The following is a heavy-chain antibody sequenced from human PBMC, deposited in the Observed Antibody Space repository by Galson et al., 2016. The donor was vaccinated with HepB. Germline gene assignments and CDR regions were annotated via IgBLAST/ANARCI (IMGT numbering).Heavy chain of an antibody. CDR2: IYSGGTT. CDR1: GFSVGSNY. J-gene: IGHJ1*01. CDR3: SAHPAAVVP. Sequence: SLRLSCAASGFSVGSNYMKWVRQAPGKGLEWVAGIYSGGTTSYADSVKGRFTISRDNSRNTLHLQMNSLRVEDTAVYYCSAHPAAVVPWGQGTLVTVSS. D-gene: IGHD5-18*01. V-gene: IGHV3-53*01.